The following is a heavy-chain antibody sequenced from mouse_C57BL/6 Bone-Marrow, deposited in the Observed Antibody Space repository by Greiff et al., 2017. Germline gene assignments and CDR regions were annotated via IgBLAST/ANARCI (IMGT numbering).Heavy chain of an antibody. V-gene: IGHV1-61*01. Sequence: QVQLQQPGAELVRPGSSVKLSCKASGYTFTSYWMDWVKQRPGQGLEWIGNIYPSDSETHYNQKFKDKATLTVDKSSSTAYMQLSSLTSEDSAVYYCARRDYGYEGLAYWGQGTLVTVSA. CDR1: GYTFTSYW. CDR3: ARRDYGYEGLAY. J-gene: IGHJ3*01. CDR2: IYPSDSET. D-gene: IGHD2-2*01.